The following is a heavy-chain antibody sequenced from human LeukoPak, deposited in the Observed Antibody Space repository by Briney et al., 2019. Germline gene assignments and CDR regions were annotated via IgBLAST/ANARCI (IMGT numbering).Heavy chain of an antibody. CDR1: GGSISSYY. Sequence: PSETLSLTCTVFGGSISSYYWSWIRQPPGKGLEWIGYIYYSGSTNYNPSLKSRVTISVDTSKNQFSLKLSSVTAADTAVYYCARGYSYGPDAFDIWGQGTMVTVSS. CDR2: IYYSGST. CDR3: ARGYSYGPDAFDI. J-gene: IGHJ3*02. D-gene: IGHD5-18*01. V-gene: IGHV4-59*01.